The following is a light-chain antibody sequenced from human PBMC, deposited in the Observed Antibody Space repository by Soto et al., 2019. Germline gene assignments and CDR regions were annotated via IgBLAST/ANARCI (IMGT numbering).Light chain of an antibody. Sequence: DIQMTQSPSTLSASVGDRVTTTCRASQGISSWLAWFQQKPGRAPKRLIYRASNLESGVPSRFSGSGSATEFTLTISSLQPEDFATYYCLQHKRYPLAFGGGTKVDIK. CDR1: QGISSW. V-gene: IGKV1-17*03. CDR2: RAS. J-gene: IGKJ4*01. CDR3: LQHKRYPLA.